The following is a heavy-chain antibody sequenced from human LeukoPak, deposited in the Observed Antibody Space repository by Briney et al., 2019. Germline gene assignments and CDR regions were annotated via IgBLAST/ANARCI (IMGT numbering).Heavy chain of an antibody. CDR1: GGSISSYY. V-gene: IGHV4-4*09. CDR2: IYTSGST. J-gene: IGHJ6*03. CDR3: ARVPYSNYYYYYMDV. Sequence: SETLSLTCTVSGGSISSYYWSWIRQPPGKGLEWIGYIYTSGSTNYNPSLKSRVTISVDTSKNQFSLKLSSVTAADTAVYYCARVPYSNYYYYYMDVWGKGTTVTVSS. D-gene: IGHD4-11*01.